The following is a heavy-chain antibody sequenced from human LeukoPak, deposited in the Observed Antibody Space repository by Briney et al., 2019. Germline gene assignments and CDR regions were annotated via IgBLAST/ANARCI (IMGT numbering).Heavy chain of an antibody. D-gene: IGHD6-19*01. CDR3: ARDRSIAVAANWFDP. CDR1: GFTLSNYW. Sequence: TGGSLTPSCVPSGFTLSNYWMHWVRQPPRKGLVYVSRINNDVSSTNYADSVKGRFNIARDNAKNTLYLQMNSLKAEATALYYCARDRSIAVAANWFDPWGQGTLVTVSS. J-gene: IGHJ5*02. CDR2: INNDVSST. V-gene: IGHV3-74*01.